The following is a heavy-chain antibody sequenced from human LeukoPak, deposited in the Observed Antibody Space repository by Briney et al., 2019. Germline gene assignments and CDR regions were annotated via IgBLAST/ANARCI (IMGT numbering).Heavy chain of an antibody. Sequence: GASVKVSCKASGYTFTSYYMHWVRQAPGQGLEWMGIINPSGGSTSYAQKIQGRVTMTRDTSTSTVYMELSSLRSEDTAVYYCARAPLDYDILTGYLDYWGQGTLVTVSS. CDR2: INPSGGST. CDR3: ARAPLDYDILTGYLDY. CDR1: GYTFTSYY. J-gene: IGHJ4*02. V-gene: IGHV1-46*01. D-gene: IGHD3-9*01.